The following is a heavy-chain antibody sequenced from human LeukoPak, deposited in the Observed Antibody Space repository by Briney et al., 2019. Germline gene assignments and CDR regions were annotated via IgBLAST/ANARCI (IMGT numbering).Heavy chain of an antibody. CDR2: ISSGCTTI. CDR1: GFTFSEFE. Sequence: GRSLRLSCAASGFTFSEFEMNWVRQAPGKGLEWVSDISSGCTTIFYRDSVKGRFTISRDNAKNSLHLQMNSLRDEDTAIYFCTRGLVVWGQGALVTVSS. V-gene: IGHV3-48*03. J-gene: IGHJ4*02. CDR3: TRGLVV. D-gene: IGHD2-2*01.